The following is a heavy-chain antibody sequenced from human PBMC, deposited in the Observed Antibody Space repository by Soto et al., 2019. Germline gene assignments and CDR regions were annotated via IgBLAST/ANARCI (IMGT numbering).Heavy chain of an antibody. D-gene: IGHD3-3*01. CDR2: IKQDGSEE. Sequence: PGGSLRLSCAASGFTFSSYWMSWVRQAPGKGLQWLANIKQDGSEEYYVDSVKGRFTISRDNAKNSLYLQMNSLRADDTAVYYCARDASYYSLWSGYYPSRNGMDVWGQGTTVTVSS. J-gene: IGHJ6*02. CDR1: GFTFSSYW. CDR3: ARDASYYSLWSGYYPSRNGMDV. V-gene: IGHV3-7*01.